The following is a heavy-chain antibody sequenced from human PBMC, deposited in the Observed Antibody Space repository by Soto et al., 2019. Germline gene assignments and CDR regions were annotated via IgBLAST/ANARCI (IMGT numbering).Heavy chain of an antibody. J-gene: IGHJ4*02. CDR2: ISYDGSNK. D-gene: IGHD7-27*01. CDR3: AKGKANWGSEYYFDY. CDR1: GFTFSSYG. V-gene: IGHV3-30*18. Sequence: GGSLRLSCAASGFTFSSYGMHWVRQAPGKGLEWVAVISYDGSNKYYADSVKGRFTISRDNSKNTLYLQMNSLRAEDTAVYYCAKGKANWGSEYYFDYWGQGTLVTVSS.